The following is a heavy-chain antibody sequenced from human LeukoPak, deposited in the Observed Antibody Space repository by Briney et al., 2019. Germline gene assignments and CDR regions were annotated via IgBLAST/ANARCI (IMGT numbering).Heavy chain of an antibody. CDR2: ISSNGGST. D-gene: IGHD3-22*01. V-gene: IGHV3-64D*06. CDR1: GFTLSSYG. Sequence: GGSLRLSCSASGFTLSSYGMHWVRQAPGKGLEYVSAISSNGGSTYYADSVKGRFTISRDNSKNTLYLQMSSLRAEDTAVYYCVRAYYYDSSGSHYFHYWRQGTLVTVSS. CDR3: VRAYYYDSSGSHYFHY. J-gene: IGHJ4*02.